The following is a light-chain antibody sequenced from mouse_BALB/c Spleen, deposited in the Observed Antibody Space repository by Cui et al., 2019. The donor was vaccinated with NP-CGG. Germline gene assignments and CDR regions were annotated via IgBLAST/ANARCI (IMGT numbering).Light chain of an antibody. CDR2: GTN. V-gene: IGLV1*01. J-gene: IGLJ1*01. CDR3: ALWYSNHWV. CDR1: TGAVTTSNY. Sequence: HAVVTQALAPTTSPGETVTLTCRSSTGAVTTSNYANWVQEKPDHLFTGLIGGTNNRVPGVPARFSGSLIGDKAALTITGAQTEDEAIYFCALWYSNHWVFGGGTKLTVL.